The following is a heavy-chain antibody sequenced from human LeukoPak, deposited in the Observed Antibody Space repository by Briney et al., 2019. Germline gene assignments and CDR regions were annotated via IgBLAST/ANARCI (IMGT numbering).Heavy chain of an antibody. V-gene: IGHV3-9*03. CDR1: GFTFDDYA. CDR3: TRGGWELLGPFDY. Sequence: GGSLRLSCAVSGFTFDDYAMHWVRLLPGKGLEWVSGISWNSGSIGYADSVKGRFTISRDNAQNSLYLQMNSLRVEDMAFYYCTRGGWELLGPFDYWGQGTLVTVSS. D-gene: IGHD1-26*01. J-gene: IGHJ4*02. CDR2: ISWNSGSI.